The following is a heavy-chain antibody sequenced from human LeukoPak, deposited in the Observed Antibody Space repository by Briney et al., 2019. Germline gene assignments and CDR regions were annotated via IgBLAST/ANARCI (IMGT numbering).Heavy chain of an antibody. CDR2: IYSGGNT. D-gene: IGHD7-27*01. Sequence: GGSLRLSCAASGFTFSSYSMNWVRQAPGKGLEWVSVIYSGGNTHYADSVKGRFTISRDNSKNTLYLQMHRLRAEDTAVYYCARDPSGHWYFDLWGRGTLVTVSS. J-gene: IGHJ2*01. CDR3: ARDPSGHWYFDL. CDR1: GFTFSSYS. V-gene: IGHV3-66*01.